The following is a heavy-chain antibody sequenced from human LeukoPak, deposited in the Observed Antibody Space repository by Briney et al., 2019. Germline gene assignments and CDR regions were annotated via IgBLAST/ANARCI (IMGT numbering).Heavy chain of an antibody. D-gene: IGHD6-19*01. CDR3: ARDRVSSSSEFDP. CDR2: ISGSGGST. V-gene: IGHV3-23*01. CDR1: GFTFSSYA. Sequence: GGSLRLSCAASGFTFSSYAMHWVRQAPGKGLEWVSAISGSGGSTYYADSVKGRFTISRDNSKNTLYLQMNSLRAEDTAVYYCARDRVSSSSEFDPWGQGTLVTVSS. J-gene: IGHJ5*02.